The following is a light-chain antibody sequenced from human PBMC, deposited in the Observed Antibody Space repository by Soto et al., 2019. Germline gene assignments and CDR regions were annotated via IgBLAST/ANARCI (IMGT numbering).Light chain of an antibody. CDR3: QEYNSESGLT. V-gene: IGKV1-5*03. J-gene: IGKJ4*01. CDR2: TAS. CDR1: QSVSSW. Sequence: DIPMTQSPSTLSASVGDGVTLTCRASQSVSSWLAWYQQKPGKAPKLLIYTASNLISGVPSRFSGSGSGTEFTLTISSLQPDDFATYYCQEYNSESGLTFGGGTKVEIK.